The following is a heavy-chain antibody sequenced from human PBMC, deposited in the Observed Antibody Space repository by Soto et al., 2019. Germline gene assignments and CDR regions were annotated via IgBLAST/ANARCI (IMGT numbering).Heavy chain of an antibody. CDR2: ISFDGINT. D-gene: IGHD1-1*01. V-gene: IGHV3-30*04. J-gene: IGHJ4*02. Sequence: QVQLVESGGGVVQPGRSLRLSCAASGFTFSSSAMHWVRQAPGKGLEWVALISFDGINTYYADSVQGRFTISRDNSKNTLFLQLNSLRPEDTAVYYCARDGSKDGYNSFEFDYWGQGTLVTVSS. CDR1: GFTFSSSA. CDR3: ARDGSKDGYNSFEFDY.